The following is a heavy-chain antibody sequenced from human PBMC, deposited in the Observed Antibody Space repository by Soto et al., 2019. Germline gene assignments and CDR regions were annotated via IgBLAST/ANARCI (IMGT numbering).Heavy chain of an antibody. Sequence: EVQLVESGGDLVQPGGSLRLSCAASGFTFSRYSMNWVRQAPGKGLEWVSYITSSGSSTFYADSVKGRFSISRDNAFDSTFLQMNSLRVGDTAVYYCARDRSPGSLRGTVRQTDFDYWGQGTLVTVSS. CDR3: ARDRSPGSLRGTVRQTDFDY. CDR1: GFTFSRYS. V-gene: IGHV3-48*01. CDR2: ITSSGSST. D-gene: IGHD3-10*01. J-gene: IGHJ4*02.